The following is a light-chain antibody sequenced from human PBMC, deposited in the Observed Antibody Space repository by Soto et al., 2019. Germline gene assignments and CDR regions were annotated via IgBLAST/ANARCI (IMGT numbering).Light chain of an antibody. CDR1: QGITSY. V-gene: IGKV1-8*01. CDR2: AAS. CDR3: QQYYSYPPT. J-gene: IGKJ4*01. Sequence: AIRMTQSPSSFSASTGDRVTITCRASQGITSYLAWYQQKPGKAPKLLIYAASTLQSGVPSRFSGSGSETDFTLTISCLQSEDFATYYCQQYYSYPPTFGGGTNVEIK.